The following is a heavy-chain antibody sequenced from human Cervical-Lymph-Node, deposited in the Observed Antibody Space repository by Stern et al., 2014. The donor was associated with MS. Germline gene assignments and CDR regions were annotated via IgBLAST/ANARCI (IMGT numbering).Heavy chain of an antibody. J-gene: IGHJ4*02. CDR2: IYSSGNT. D-gene: IGHD3-9*01. CDR1: GGSISGYY. Sequence: QVQLQESGPRLVKPSETLSLTCTVSGGSISGYYWSWIRQSPGKGLEWIGYIYSSGNTNYSPSLKSRVTISVDSPNNLFSLNLRSVTAADTAVYFCARLSLYYDSVWGQGTLVTVSS. V-gene: IGHV4-59*01. CDR3: ARLSLYYDSV.